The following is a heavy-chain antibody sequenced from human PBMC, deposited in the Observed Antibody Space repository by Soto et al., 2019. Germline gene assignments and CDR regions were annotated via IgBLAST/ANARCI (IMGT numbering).Heavy chain of an antibody. CDR3: VARYCSSTTCYQVDY. Sequence: GGSLRLSCSASGFTFTNYAIHWIRQAPGKGLEYVSAISSTGGSTYYADSVKGRFTISRDNSKNTVYLQMSSLRSEDSAVYYCVARYCSSTTCYQVDYWGQGTLVTAPQ. V-gene: IGHV3-64D*06. J-gene: IGHJ4*02. CDR2: ISSTGGST. CDR1: GFTFTNYA. D-gene: IGHD2-2*01.